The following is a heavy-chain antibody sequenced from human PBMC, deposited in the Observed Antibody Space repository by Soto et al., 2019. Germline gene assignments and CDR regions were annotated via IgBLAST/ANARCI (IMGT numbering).Heavy chain of an antibody. CDR2: ISYDGSNK. V-gene: IGHV3-30-3*01. Sequence: PGGSLRLSCAASGFTFSSYAMHWVRQAPGKGLEWVAVISYDGSNKYYADSVKGRFTISRDNSKNTLYLQMNSLRAEDTAVYYCARGGVVAATDVYDYGVDVWGQGTTVTVSS. J-gene: IGHJ6*02. D-gene: IGHD2-15*01. CDR3: ARGGVVAATDVYDYGVDV. CDR1: GFTFSSYA.